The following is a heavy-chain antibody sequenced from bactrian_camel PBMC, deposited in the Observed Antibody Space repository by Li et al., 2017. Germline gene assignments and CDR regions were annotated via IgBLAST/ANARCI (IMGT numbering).Heavy chain of an antibody. J-gene: IGHJ4*01. CDR1: GFTFSGYG. D-gene: IGHD7*01. CDR3: VRDLSTGGYDY. CDR2: ISSGSTT. V-gene: IGHV3S25*01. Sequence: VESGGDLVQPGGSLRLSCVASGFTFSGYGMTWVRQAPGKGLEWISTISSGSTTYHRDSVKGRFTISRDNAKNTVYLQMNSPKPEDTAVYYCVRDLSTGGYDYWGQGTQVTVS.